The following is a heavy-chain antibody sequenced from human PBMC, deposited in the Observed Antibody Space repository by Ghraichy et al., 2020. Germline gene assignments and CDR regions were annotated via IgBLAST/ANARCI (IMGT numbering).Heavy chain of an antibody. CDR3: ARESSSSPRYGMDV. CDR1: GFMFTNYW. V-gene: IGHV3-7*01. D-gene: IGHD6-13*01. J-gene: IGHJ6*02. CDR2: IKRDGSEK. Sequence: GGSLRLSCAASGFMFTNYWMSWVRQAPGKGLEWVANIKRDGSEKYYVASVKGRFTISRDNAKSSLFLQMNSLRAEDTAIYYCARESSSSPRYGMDVWGQGTTVAVSS.